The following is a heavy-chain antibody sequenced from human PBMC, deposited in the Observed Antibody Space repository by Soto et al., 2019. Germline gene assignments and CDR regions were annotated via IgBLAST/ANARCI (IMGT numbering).Heavy chain of an antibody. V-gene: IGHV4-59*01. D-gene: IGHD3-16*01. CDR3: ARGLNRNAYNLNYFDP. Sequence: PSETLSLTCTVSGGSISSYYWSWIRQPPGKGLDWIGYISYTGSTNYNASLKSRVTISADTSKNQFSLKLGSVTAADTAVYYCARGLNRNAYNLNYFDPWGQGILVTVPQ. J-gene: IGHJ5*02. CDR2: ISYTGST. CDR1: GGSISSYY.